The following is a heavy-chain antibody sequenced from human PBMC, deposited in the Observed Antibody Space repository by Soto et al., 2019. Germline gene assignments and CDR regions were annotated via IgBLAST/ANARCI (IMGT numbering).Heavy chain of an antibody. CDR2: IYYSGST. CDR1: GGSISSYY. D-gene: IGHD3-10*01. J-gene: IGHJ6*03. V-gene: IGHV4-59*08. CDR3: ARLFYGSGRRYMDV. Sequence: PSETLSLTCAVSGGSISSYYWSWIRQPPGKGLEWIGYIYYSGSTNYNPSLKSRVTISVDTSKNQFSLKLSSVTAADTAVYYCARLFYGSGRRYMDVWGKGTTVTVS.